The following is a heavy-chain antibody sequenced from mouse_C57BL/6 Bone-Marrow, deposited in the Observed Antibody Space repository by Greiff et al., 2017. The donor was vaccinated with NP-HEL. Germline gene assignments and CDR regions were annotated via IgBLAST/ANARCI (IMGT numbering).Heavy chain of an antibody. D-gene: IGHD1-1*01. V-gene: IGHV14-1*01. CDR2: IDPEDGDT. CDR3: TTGSIYYYGSSYGY. J-gene: IGHJ2*01. Sequence: VQLKQSGAELVRPGASVKLSCTASGFNIKDYYMHWVKQRPEQGLEWIGRIDPEDGDTEYAPKFQGKATMTADTSSNTAYLQLSSLTSEDTAVYYCTTGSIYYYGSSYGYWGQGTTLTVSS. CDR1: GFNIKDYY.